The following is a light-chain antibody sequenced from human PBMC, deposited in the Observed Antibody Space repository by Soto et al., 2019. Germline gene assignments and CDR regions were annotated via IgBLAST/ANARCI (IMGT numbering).Light chain of an antibody. Sequence: EIVLTQSPGTLSLSPGERATLSCRASQSVSSSYLAWYQQKPGQAPRLLIYGASTRATGIPARFSGSGSGSEFTLTIRSLQSEAFAVYYCQQYYTSYTTFGQGTKVDIK. V-gene: IGKV3-20*01. CDR1: QSVSSSY. CDR3: QQYYTSYTT. J-gene: IGKJ1*01. CDR2: GAS.